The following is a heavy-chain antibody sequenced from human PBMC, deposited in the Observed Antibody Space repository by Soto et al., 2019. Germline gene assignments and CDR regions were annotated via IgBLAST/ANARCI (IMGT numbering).Heavy chain of an antibody. D-gene: IGHD6-6*01. CDR3: AHSPDSSSSGDWFDP. J-gene: IGHJ5*02. V-gene: IGHV2-5*02. Sequence: QITLKESGPTLVKPTQTLTLTGTSLGFSLSTSGLGLGWFGQPPGKAREWLALIYWDEDNRYSPPLKSRLTITKDTSKNQVVLTMTNMDPVDTATYYCAHSPDSSSSGDWFDPWGQGTLVTVSS. CDR2: IYWDEDN. CDR1: GFSLSTSGLG.